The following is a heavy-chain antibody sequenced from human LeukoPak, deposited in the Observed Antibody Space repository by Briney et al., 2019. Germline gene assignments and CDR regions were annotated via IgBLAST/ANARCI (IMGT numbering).Heavy chain of an antibody. CDR3: ARGSSSGSYLYYYGIDV. J-gene: IGHJ6*02. V-gene: IGHV4-34*01. CDR2: INHSGST. CDR1: GGSFSGYY. Sequence: SETLSLTCAVYGGSFSGYYWSWIRQPPGKGLEWIGEINHSGSTNYNPSLKSRSTISVGTSKNQFSLKLSSVTAADTAVYYCARGSSSGSYLYYYGIDVWGQGTTVTVS. D-gene: IGHD3-10*01.